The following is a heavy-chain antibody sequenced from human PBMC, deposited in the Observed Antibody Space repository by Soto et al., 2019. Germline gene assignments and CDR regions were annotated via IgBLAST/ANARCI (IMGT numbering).Heavy chain of an antibody. CDR1: GDTFSDFD. CDR2: MNAKSGDT. J-gene: IGHJ6*02. V-gene: IGHV1-8*01. CDR3: ARGNPFNYAGFDV. D-gene: IGHD3-16*01. Sequence: QAHLEQSGAELKRPGASVKVSCKASGDTFSDFDINWLRQASGQGPEWMGWMNAKSGDTFFPQRFQGKFTMTWDTSLSTAYMEVGSLTSDDTAIYYCARGNPFNYAGFDVWGQGTTVAVSS.